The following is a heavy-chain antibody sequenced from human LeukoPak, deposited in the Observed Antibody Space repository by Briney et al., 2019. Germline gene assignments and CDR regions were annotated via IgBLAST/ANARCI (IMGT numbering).Heavy chain of an antibody. V-gene: IGHV3-74*01. CDR1: GFTSSDYW. J-gene: IGHJ4*02. Sequence: GGSLRLSCAASGFTSSDYWMHWVRQVPGKGPVWVSRLNSDGSSTSYADSVKGRFIISRDNAKNTLFLQMNSLMVVDTAVYYCVRDAAYSPEYWGQGTLVTVS. D-gene: IGHD1-26*01. CDR2: LNSDGSST. CDR3: VRDAAYSPEY.